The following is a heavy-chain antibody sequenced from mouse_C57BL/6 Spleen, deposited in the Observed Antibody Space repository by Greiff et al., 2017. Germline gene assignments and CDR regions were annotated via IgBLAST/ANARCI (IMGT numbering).Heavy chain of an antibody. V-gene: IGHV1-64*01. D-gene: IGHD3-2*02. CDR1: GYTFTSYW. CDR3: ASLDSSGYPG. CDR2: IHPNSGST. J-gene: IGHJ2*01. Sequence: QVQLQQPGAELVKPGASVKLSCKASGYTFTSYWMHWVKQRPGQGLEWIGMIHPNSGSTNYNEKFKSKATLTVDKSSSTAYMQLSSLTSEDSAVYYGASLDSSGYPGWGQGTTLTVSS.